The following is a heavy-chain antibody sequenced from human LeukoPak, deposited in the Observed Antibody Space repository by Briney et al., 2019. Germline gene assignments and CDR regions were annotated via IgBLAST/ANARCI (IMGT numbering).Heavy chain of an antibody. V-gene: IGHV3-7*03. CDR3: VRDLWFGSGTYYKN. Sequence: PGGSLRLSCAASGFSFSNYWMHWVRHPPGRGLEWVANIKHDGSDKYYVDSVRGRFTISRDNAKNSLYLEMSSLRDEDTAVYYCVRDLWFGSGTYYKNWGQGTLVTVSS. CDR1: GFSFSNYW. D-gene: IGHD3-10*01. CDR2: IKHDGSDK. J-gene: IGHJ4*02.